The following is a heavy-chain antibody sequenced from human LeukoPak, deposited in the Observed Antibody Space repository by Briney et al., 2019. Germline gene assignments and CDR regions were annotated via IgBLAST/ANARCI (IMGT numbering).Heavy chain of an antibody. Sequence: GSSVKVSCKASGGTFSSYAISWVRQAPGQGLEWMGGIIPIFGTANYAQKFQGRVTITADESTSTAYMGLSSLRSEDTAVYYCARDPGGDFWSADRSESNWFDPWGQGTLVIVSS. J-gene: IGHJ5*02. CDR1: GGTFSSYA. V-gene: IGHV1-69*01. D-gene: IGHD3-3*01. CDR2: IIPIFGTA. CDR3: ARDPGGDFWSADRSESNWFDP.